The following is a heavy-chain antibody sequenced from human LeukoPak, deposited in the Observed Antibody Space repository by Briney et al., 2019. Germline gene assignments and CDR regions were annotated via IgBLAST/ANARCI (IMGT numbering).Heavy chain of an antibody. D-gene: IGHD6-19*01. CDR3: ARQSVAGLSLDAFDI. J-gene: IGHJ3*02. CDR2: IYPGDSDT. CDR1: GYSLTSHW. V-gene: IGHV5-51*01. Sequence: GESLKISCKGSGYSLTSHWIGWVRQMPGKGLEWMGIIYPGDSDTRYSPSFQGQVTISADKSISTAYLQWSSLKASDTAMYYCARQSVAGLSLDAFDIWGQGTMVTVSS.